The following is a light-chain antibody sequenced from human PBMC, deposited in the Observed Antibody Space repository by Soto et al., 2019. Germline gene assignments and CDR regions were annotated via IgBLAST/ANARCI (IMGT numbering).Light chain of an antibody. CDR2: ETD. V-gene: IGLV1-51*02. J-gene: IGLJ1*01. CDR1: SSNIGNNY. CDR3: GTWDSSLSAHV. Sequence: QSVLTQPPSVSAAPGQKVTISCSGSSSNIGNNYVSWYQQLPGAAPKLLIYETDKRLSGVPDRISGSKSGTSATLGITGLQAGDEADYHWGTWDSSLSAHVFGTGTKVTVL.